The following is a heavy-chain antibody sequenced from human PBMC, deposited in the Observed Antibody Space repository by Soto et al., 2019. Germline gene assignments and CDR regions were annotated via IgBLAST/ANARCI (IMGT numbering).Heavy chain of an antibody. J-gene: IGHJ3*02. CDR3: AKFNAYYYDSSGYQTDAFDI. CDR2: ISYDGSNK. CDR1: GFTFSSYG. D-gene: IGHD3-22*01. V-gene: IGHV3-30*18. Sequence: GGSLRLSCAASGFTFSSYGMHWVRQAPGKGLEWVAVISYDGSNKYYADSVKGRFTISRDNSKNTLSLQMNSLRAEDTAVYYCAKFNAYYYDSSGYQTDAFDIWGQGTMVTVSS.